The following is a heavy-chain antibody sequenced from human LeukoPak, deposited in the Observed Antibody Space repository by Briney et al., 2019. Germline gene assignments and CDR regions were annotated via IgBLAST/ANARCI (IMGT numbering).Heavy chain of an antibody. CDR3: ARDQSVVTPRGGAY. CDR2: INHSGST. V-gene: IGHV4-34*01. J-gene: IGHJ4*02. Sequence: SSETLSLTCAVYGGSFSGYYWSGIRQPPRKGLEWSGEINHSGSTNHNPSPKRRVTTSVDTSKNQFSLKLSPVTAADTAVYYCARDQSVVTPRGGAYWGQGSMVAVCS. D-gene: IGHD4-23*01. CDR1: GGSFSGYY.